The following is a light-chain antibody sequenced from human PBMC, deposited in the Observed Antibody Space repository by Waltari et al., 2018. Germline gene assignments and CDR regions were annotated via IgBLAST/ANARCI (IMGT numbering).Light chain of an antibody. Sequence: SRIFLAWHQQNPGHAPKLLIYHASSRTSGIPTRCSGSGSGTDFRLTSSRLEPEDFVMYYCQQYDGSPSTFGQGTKVEIK. CDR3: QQYDGSPST. CDR2: HAS. CDR1: SRIF. V-gene: IGKV3-20*01. J-gene: IGKJ1*01.